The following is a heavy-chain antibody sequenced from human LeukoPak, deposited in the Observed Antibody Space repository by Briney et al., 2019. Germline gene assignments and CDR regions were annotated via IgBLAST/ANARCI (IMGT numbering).Heavy chain of an antibody. CDR2: IWYDGSNK. CDR3: ARGGSGYSPDAFDI. CDR1: GFTFSSYG. J-gene: IGHJ3*02. V-gene: IGHV3-33*01. D-gene: IGHD3-3*01. Sequence: PGGSLRLSCAASGFTFSSYGMHWVRQAPGKGLEWVAVIWYDGSNKYYADSVKGRFTISRDNSKNTLYLQMNSLRAEDTAVYYCARGGSGYSPDAFDIWGQGTMVTVSS.